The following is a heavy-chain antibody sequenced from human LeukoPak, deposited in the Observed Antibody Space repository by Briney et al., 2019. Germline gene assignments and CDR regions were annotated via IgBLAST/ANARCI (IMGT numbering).Heavy chain of an antibody. J-gene: IGHJ4*02. V-gene: IGHV1-69*13. CDR3: ARARDYGGNPYFDY. D-gene: IGHD4-23*01. CDR1: GGTFSSYA. Sequence: SVKVSCKASGGTFSSYAISWVRQAPGQGLEWMGGIIPIFGTANYAQKFQGRVTITADESTSTAYMELSSLRSEDTAVYYCARARDYGGNPYFDYWAREPWSPSPQ. CDR2: IIPIFGTA.